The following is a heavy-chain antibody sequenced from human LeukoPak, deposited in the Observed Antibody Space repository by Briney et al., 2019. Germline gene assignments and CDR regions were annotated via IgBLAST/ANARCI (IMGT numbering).Heavy chain of an antibody. D-gene: IGHD3-10*01. CDR2: IGSASTTI. Sequence: PGGSLRLSCAASGFTFSSYSMDWVRQAPGKGLEWVSYIGSASTTIYHADSVKGRFTISRDNAKNSLYLDMNSLRAEDTAVYYCARGSSGIAVRGLAWAWFDPWGQGTLVTVSS. J-gene: IGHJ5*02. CDR3: ARGSSGIAVRGLAWAWFDP. CDR1: GFTFSSYS. V-gene: IGHV3-48*04.